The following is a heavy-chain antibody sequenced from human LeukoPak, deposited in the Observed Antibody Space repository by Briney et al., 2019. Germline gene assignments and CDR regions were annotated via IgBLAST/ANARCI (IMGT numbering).Heavy chain of an antibody. Sequence: PSETLSLTCTVSGGSISSYYWSWIRQPPGKGLEWIGYINYSGSTYYNPSVKSRLTISADTSINHFSLKLTSVTAADTAVYYCARVDKGNYHYMDVWGKGTTVTVSS. CDR3: ARVDKGNYHYMDV. D-gene: IGHD2-2*03. J-gene: IGHJ6*03. V-gene: IGHV4-59*12. CDR1: GGSISSYY. CDR2: INYSGST.